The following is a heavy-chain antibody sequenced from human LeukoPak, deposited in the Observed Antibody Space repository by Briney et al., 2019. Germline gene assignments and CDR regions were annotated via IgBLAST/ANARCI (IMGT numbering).Heavy chain of an antibody. V-gene: IGHV3-48*01. CDR3: ARAGYSSSWYLY. Sequence: GGSLRLSCAASGFTFSIYDMHWVRQAPGKGLEWVSDISRSSTTIYYADSVKGRFTVSRDNAKNSLYLQMNSLRAEDTAVYYCARAGYSSSWYLYWGQGTLVTVSS. CDR1: GFTFSIYD. J-gene: IGHJ4*02. CDR2: ISRSSTTI. D-gene: IGHD6-13*01.